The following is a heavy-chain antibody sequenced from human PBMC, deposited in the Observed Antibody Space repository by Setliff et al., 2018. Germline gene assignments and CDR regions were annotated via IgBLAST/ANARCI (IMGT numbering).Heavy chain of an antibody. D-gene: IGHD1-26*01. CDR2: SDHGGNT. CDR1: GESFSNNY. CDR3: ARDNTIVGATDY. V-gene: IGHV4-34*01. Sequence: SETLSLTCSVYGESFSNNYWSWIRQTPGKGLEWIGESDHGGNTTIHPSLKSRLTISADTSTNHFSLKLTSVTAADTAVYYCARDNTIVGATDYWGQGALVTVSS. J-gene: IGHJ4*02.